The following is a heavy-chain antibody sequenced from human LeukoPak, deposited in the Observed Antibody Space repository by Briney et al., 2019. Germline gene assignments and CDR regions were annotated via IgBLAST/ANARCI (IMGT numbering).Heavy chain of an antibody. CDR2: IYYSGST. Sequence: SETLSLTCTVSGGSISSSSYYWGWIRQPPGKGLEWIGSIYYSGSTCYNPSLKSRVTISVDTSKNQFSLKLRSVTAADTAVYYCARAGIVVVPAAMEPFDYWGQGTLVTVSS. CDR3: ARAGIVVVPAAMEPFDY. CDR1: GGSISSSSYY. V-gene: IGHV4-39*07. D-gene: IGHD2-2*01. J-gene: IGHJ4*02.